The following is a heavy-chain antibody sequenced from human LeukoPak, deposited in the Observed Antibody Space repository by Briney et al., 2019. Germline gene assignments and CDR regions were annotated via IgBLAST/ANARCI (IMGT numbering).Heavy chain of an antibody. CDR2: IYYSGST. Sequence: PSETLSLTCTVSGGSISSYYWSWIRQPPGKGLEWIGYIYYSGSTNYNPSLKSRVTISVDTSKNQFSLKLSSVTAADTTVYYCARHPLTYCSGGSCYFMGAFDIWGQGTMVIVSS. J-gene: IGHJ3*02. CDR1: GGSISSYY. CDR3: ARHPLTYCSGGSCYFMGAFDI. V-gene: IGHV4-59*08. D-gene: IGHD2-15*01.